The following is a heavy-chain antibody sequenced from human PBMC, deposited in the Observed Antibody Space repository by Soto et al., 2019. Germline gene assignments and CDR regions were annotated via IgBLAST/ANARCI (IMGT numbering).Heavy chain of an antibody. D-gene: IGHD6-6*01. Sequence: VQLAESGGGLAQPGGSLRLSCAASGFTLSGYAMDWVRQAPGKGLEYVSGISSNGVGTYYANSVQGRFTISRDNSKNTVYLQMGSLRAEDMAVYYCARRARPDFYYMDVWGKGTTVTVSS. CDR1: GFTLSGYA. CDR3: ARRARPDFYYMDV. V-gene: IGHV3-64*01. CDR2: ISSNGVGT. J-gene: IGHJ6*03.